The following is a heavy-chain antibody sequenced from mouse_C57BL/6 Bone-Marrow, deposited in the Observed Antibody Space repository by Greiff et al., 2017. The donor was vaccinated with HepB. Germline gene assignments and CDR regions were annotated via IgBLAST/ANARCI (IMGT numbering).Heavy chain of an antibody. CDR3: TTYSYYSNFYAMDD. CDR1: GFNIKDDY. Sequence: VQLQQSGAELVRPGASVKLSCTASGFNIKDDYMHWVKQRPEQGLEWIGWIDPENGDTEYASKFQGKATITADTSSNTAYLQLSSLTSEDTAVYYCTTYSYYSNFYAMDDWGQGTSVTVSS. J-gene: IGHJ4*01. D-gene: IGHD2-5*01. V-gene: IGHV14-4*01. CDR2: IDPENGDT.